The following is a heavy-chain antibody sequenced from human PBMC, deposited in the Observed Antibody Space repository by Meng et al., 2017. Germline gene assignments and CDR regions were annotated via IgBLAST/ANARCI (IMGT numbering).Heavy chain of an antibody. J-gene: IGHJ4*02. CDR1: GFTFSSYG. CDR3: TRDPMDSSNLKHGLDY. Sequence: GESLKISCAASGFTFSSYGMHWGRQAPGKGLEWVAVIWYDGSNKYYADSVKGRFTISRDNSKNTLYLQMNSLRAEDTAVYYCTRDPMDSSNLKHGLDYWGQGTLVTVSS. V-gene: IGHV3-33*01. D-gene: IGHD4-11*01. CDR2: IWYDGSNK.